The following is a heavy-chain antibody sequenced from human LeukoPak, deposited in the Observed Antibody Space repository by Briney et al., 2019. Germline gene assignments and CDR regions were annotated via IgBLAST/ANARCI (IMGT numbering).Heavy chain of an antibody. CDR2: INNEGSVT. CDR3: ARGTAGFDT. Sequence: LRLSCEVSGLTLSMFWMQWVSQAPGRGLMWVSHINNEGSVTTYAGSVKGRFTISRDNAKNTLYLQMNSLRADDTALYYGARGTAGFDTWGQGTLVTVSS. V-gene: IGHV3-74*01. J-gene: IGHJ5*02. CDR1: GLTLSMFW.